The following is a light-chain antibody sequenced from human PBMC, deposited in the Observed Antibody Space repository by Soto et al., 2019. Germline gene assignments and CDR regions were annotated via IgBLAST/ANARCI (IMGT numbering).Light chain of an antibody. V-gene: IGLV2-8*01. CDR2: EVN. Sequence: QSALTQPPSASGSPGQSVTISCTGTSNDVGGYNYVSWYQQHPGKAPRLMIYEVNQRPSGVPDRFSGSKSGNTASLTVSGLQAEDEADYYCSSYAGSNNFQRVFGGGTKVTVL. J-gene: IGLJ3*02. CDR3: SSYAGSNNFQRV. CDR1: SNDVGGYNY.